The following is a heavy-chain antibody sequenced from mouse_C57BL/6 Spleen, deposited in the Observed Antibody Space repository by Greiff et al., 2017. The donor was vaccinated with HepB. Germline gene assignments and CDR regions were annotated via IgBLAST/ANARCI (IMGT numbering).Heavy chain of an antibody. V-gene: IGHV10-3*01. D-gene: IGHD1-1*01. CDR1: GFTFNTYA. J-gene: IGHJ4*01. Sequence: EVQLVESGGGLVQPKGSLKLSCAASGFTFNTYAMHWVRQAPGKGLEWVARIRSKSSNYATYYADSVKDRFTISRDDSQSMLYLQMNNLKTEDTAMYYCVRVLLFYYGSSYGAMDYWGQGTSVTVSS. CDR2: IRSKSSNYAT. CDR3: VRVLLFYYGSSYGAMDY.